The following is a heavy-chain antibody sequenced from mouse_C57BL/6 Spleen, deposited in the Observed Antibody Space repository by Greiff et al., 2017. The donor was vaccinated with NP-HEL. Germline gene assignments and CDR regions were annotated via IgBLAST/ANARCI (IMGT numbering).Heavy chain of an antibody. CDR2: IDPNSGGT. CDR3: ARRGIDYDFAY. J-gene: IGHJ3*01. D-gene: IGHD2-4*01. V-gene: IGHV1-72*01. CDR1: GYTFTSYW. Sequence: QVQLKQPGAELVKPGASVKLSCKASGYTFTSYWMHWVKQRPGRGLEWIGRIDPNSGGTKYNEKFKGKATLTVDKPSSTAYMQLSSLTSEDSAVYYCARRGIDYDFAYWGQGTLVTVSA.